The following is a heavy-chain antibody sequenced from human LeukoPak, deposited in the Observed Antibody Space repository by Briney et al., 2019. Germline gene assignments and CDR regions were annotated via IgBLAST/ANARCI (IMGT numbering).Heavy chain of an antibody. CDR1: GFTFSSHM. CDR2: TGGFSPYT. J-gene: IGHJ4*02. D-gene: IGHD5-12*01. V-gene: IGHV3-21*01. CDR3: ARGHMWLRFEDF. Sequence: GGSLRLSCEASGFTFSSHMMHWVRQAPGKGLEWVASTGGFSPYTNYADSLKGRFTISRDNAKNSLYLHMNSLRPEDTAVYYCARGHMWLRFEDFWGQGTLVTVSS.